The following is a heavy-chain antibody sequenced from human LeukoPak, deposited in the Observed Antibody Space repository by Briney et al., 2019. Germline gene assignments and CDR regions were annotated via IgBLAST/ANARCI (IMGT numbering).Heavy chain of an antibody. CDR2: ISYDGSDQ. CDR3: AKDPGSGYSSSWYPPPDNNMEY. V-gene: IGHV3-30*18. Sequence: PGGSLRLSCAASGFTFSSYGTHWVRQAPGKGLEWVAVISYDGSDQYYADSVKGRFTISRDNSKNTLYLQMNSLRAEDTAVYYCAKDPGSGYSSSWYPPPDNNMEYWGQGTLVTVS. J-gene: IGHJ4*02. CDR1: GFTFSSYG. D-gene: IGHD6-13*01.